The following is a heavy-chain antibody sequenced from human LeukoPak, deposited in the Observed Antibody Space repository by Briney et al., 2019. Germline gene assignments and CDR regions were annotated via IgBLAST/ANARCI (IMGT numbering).Heavy chain of an antibody. J-gene: IGHJ4*02. V-gene: IGHV4-59*01. Sequence: SETLSLTCTVSGGSISSYYWSWIRQPPGKGLEWIGYIYYSGSTNYNPSLKSRVTISVDTSKNQFSLKLSSVTAADTAVYYCARVGSHCSSTSCYLFDYWGQGTLVTVSS. CDR2: IYYSGST. D-gene: IGHD2-2*01. CDR1: GGSISSYY. CDR3: ARVGSHCSSTSCYLFDY.